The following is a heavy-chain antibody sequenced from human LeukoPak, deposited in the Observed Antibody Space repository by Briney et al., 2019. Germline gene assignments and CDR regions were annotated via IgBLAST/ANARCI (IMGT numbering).Heavy chain of an antibody. CDR2: IWYDGSNK. D-gene: IGHD5-18*01. CDR3: ARDQRGPHTAMDY. V-gene: IGHV3-33*01. Sequence: GGSLRLSCAASGFTFSSYGMHWVRQAPGKGLEWVAVIWYDGSNKYYADSVKGRFTISRDNSKNTLYLQMNSLRAEDTAVYYCARDQRGPHTAMDYWGQGTLVTVSS. J-gene: IGHJ4*02. CDR1: GFTFSSYG.